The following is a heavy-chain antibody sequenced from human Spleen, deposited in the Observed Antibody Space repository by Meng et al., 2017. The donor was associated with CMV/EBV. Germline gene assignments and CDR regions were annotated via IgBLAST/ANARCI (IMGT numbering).Heavy chain of an antibody. Sequence: GESLKISCAASGFTFKTFTMSWVRQAPGKGLEWVSSINPDSDYIYSADSLKGRFTISRDNAKNSLYLQMNSLRAEDTAVYYCARDGEAAGPIWGQGTMVTVSS. CDR1: GFTFKTFT. CDR3: ARDGEAAGPI. V-gene: IGHV3-21*01. D-gene: IGHD6-13*01. CDR2: INPDSDYI. J-gene: IGHJ3*02.